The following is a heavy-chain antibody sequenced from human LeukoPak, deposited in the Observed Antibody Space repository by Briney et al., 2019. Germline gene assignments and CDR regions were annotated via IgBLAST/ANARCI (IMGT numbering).Heavy chain of an antibody. CDR2: IYTSGST. V-gene: IGHV4-61*02. D-gene: IGHD3-10*01. Sequence: PSQTLSLTCTVSGGSISSGSYYWSWIRQPAGKGLEWIGRIYTSGSTNYNPSLKSRVTISVDTSKNQSSLKLSSVTAADTAVYYCARHYYGSGNYLGYWGQGTLVTVSS. CDR1: GGSISSGSYY. J-gene: IGHJ4*02. CDR3: ARHYYGSGNYLGY.